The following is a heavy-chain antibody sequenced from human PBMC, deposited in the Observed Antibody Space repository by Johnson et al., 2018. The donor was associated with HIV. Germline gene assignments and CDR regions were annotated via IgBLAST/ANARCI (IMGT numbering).Heavy chain of an antibody. CDR2: ISYDGSNK. J-gene: IGHJ3*02. CDR1: GFTFSSYG. V-gene: IGHV3-30*18. D-gene: IGHD3-10*01. Sequence: QVQLVESGGGVVQPGRSLRLSCAASGFTFSSYGMHWVRQAPGKGLEWVAVISYDGSNKYSADSVKGRFTISRDNSKNTLFLQMNSLRDEDTAVYYCAKSAASAGRDDAFDIWGQGTMVTVSS. CDR3: AKSAASAGRDDAFDI.